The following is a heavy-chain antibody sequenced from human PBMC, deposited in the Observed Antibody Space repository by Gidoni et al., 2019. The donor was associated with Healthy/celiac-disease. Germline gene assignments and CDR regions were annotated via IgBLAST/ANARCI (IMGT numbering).Heavy chain of an antibody. V-gene: IGHV1-18*01. CDR3: AREMAGPVLLWFGELHYYYGMDV. CDR2: ISAYNGNT. Sequence: QVQLVQSGAEVKKPGASVKVSCKASGYTFTSYGISWVRQAPGQGLEWMGWISAYNGNTNYAQKLQGGVTMTTDTSTSTAYMELRSLRSDDTAVYYCAREMAGPVLLWFGELHYYYGMDVWGQGTTVTVSS. J-gene: IGHJ6*02. D-gene: IGHD3-10*01. CDR1: GYTFTSYG.